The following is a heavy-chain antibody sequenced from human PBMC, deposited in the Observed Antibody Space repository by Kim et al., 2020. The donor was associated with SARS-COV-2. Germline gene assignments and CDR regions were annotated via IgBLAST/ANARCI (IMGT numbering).Heavy chain of an antibody. D-gene: IGHD2-21*01. CDR1: GFSVSSNF. CDR2: MYRDGSS. V-gene: IGHV3-53*04. Sequence: GGSLRLSCAASGFSVSSNFMTWVRQAPGKGLEWVSIMYRDGSSYYADSVESGFTISSRTSENTLYDQLNSMLRDDAAVDFYSGGTDCYGSRIGTYYYFYG. J-gene: IGHJ6*01. CDR3: SGGTDCYGSRIGTYYYFYG.